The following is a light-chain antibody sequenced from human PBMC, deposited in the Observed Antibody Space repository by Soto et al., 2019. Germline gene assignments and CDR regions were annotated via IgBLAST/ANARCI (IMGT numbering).Light chain of an antibody. CDR2: STS. Sequence: QAVVTQEPSLTVSPGGTVTLTCASSTGAVTSGFYPNWFQQKPGQAPRALIYSTSNKYSWTPARFSGSLLGGEAALTLSGVQAEDEAEYYCLLYIGGGWVFGGGTKLPS. CDR1: TGAVTSGFY. V-gene: IGLV7-43*01. CDR3: LLYIGGGWV. J-gene: IGLJ3*02.